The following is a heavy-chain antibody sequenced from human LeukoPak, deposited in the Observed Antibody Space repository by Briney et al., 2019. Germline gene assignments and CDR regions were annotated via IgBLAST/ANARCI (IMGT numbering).Heavy chain of an antibody. CDR1: GYSFTNSW. J-gene: IGHJ4*02. CDR3: ALKGSGWYDAEDY. V-gene: IGHV5-51*01. D-gene: IGHD6-19*01. Sequence: LGESLKISCEGSGYSFTNSWIAWVRQMPGKGLEWMGIIYPGDSDTRYSPSFQGQVTISADKSISTAYLQWNSLKASDTAMYYCALKGSGWYDAEDYWGQGTLVTVSS. CDR2: IYPGDSDT.